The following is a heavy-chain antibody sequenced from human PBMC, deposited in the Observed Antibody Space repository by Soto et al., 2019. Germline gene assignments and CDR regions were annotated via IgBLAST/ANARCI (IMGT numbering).Heavy chain of an antibody. J-gene: IGHJ4*02. V-gene: IGHV3-66*01. Sequence: GGSLRLSCAASGFTVSSNYMSWVRQAPGKGLEWTSIIYSAGNTYYADSVKGRFTISRDNSKNTLYLQMNSLRAEDTAVYYCARDYYDTESSFDSWGQGTLVTVSS. D-gene: IGHD3-22*01. CDR2: IYSAGNT. CDR1: GFTVSSNY. CDR3: ARDYYDTESSFDS.